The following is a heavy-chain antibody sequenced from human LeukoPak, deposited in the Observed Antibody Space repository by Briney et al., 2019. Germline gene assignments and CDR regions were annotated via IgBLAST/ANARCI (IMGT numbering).Heavy chain of an antibody. V-gene: IGHV1-2*02. CDR2: INLNNGDT. CDR1: GYTFTGYF. Sequence: ASVKVSCKASGYTFTGYFMHWVRQAPGQGLEWMGWINLNNGDTNYAQTFQGRVTMTRDTSISTAYMELSNLRSDDTAMFYCARDLYGSGSSNWFDPWGQGTLVTVSS. D-gene: IGHD3-10*01. CDR3: ARDLYGSGSSNWFDP. J-gene: IGHJ5*02.